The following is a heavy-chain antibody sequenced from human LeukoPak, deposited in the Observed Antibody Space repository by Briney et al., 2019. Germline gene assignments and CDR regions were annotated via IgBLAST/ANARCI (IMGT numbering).Heavy chain of an antibody. V-gene: IGHV4-39*07. CDR3: ARQPYYGGNWFDP. Sequence: PSETLSLTCTVSGGSISSSSYYWGWIRQPPGKGLEWIGSIYYSGSTYYNPSLKSRVTISVDTSKNQFSLKLSSVTAADTAVYYCARQPYYGGNWFDPWGQGTLVTVSS. D-gene: IGHD4-23*01. J-gene: IGHJ5*02. CDR2: IYYSGST. CDR1: GGSISSSSYY.